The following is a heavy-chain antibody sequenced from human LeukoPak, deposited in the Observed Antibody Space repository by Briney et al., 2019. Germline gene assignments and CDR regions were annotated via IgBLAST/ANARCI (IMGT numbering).Heavy chain of an antibody. V-gene: IGHV4-59*12. Sequence: SETLSLTCTVSGDSISNYYWSWIRQPPGKRLEWIGYIFSRGNTNHNPSLQSRVTISVDTSKKQISLKLRSVTAADAAVYYCARAASYFYGSRIDSWGQGTQVIVSS. CDR3: ARAASYFYGSRIDS. CDR2: IFSRGNT. D-gene: IGHD3-10*01. J-gene: IGHJ4*02. CDR1: GDSISNYY.